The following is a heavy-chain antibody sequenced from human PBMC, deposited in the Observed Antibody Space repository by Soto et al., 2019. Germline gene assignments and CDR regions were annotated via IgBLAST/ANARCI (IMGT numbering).Heavy chain of an antibody. J-gene: IGHJ6*02. Sequence: ESGGGLVQPGGSLRLSCAASGFTFSSYSMNWVRQAPGKGLEWVSYISSSSSTIYYADSVKGRFTISRDNAKNSLYLQMNSLRDEDTAVYYCARDFGATVSLTYYYYGMDVWGQGTTVTVSS. CDR2: ISSSSSTI. CDR1: GFTFSSYS. D-gene: IGHD1-26*01. V-gene: IGHV3-48*02. CDR3: ARDFGATVSLTYYYYGMDV.